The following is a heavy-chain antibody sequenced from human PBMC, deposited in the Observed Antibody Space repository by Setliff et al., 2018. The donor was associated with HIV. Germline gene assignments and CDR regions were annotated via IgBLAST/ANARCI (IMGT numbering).Heavy chain of an antibody. V-gene: IGHV1-46*01. Sequence: ASVMVSCKASGYTFTSYYMHWVRQAPGQGLEWMGIINPSGGSTSYAQRFQGRVTMTRDTSTSTVYMELSSLRSEDTAVYYCARWYGFHSSSSVLGFWGQGTLVTVSS. J-gene: IGHJ4*02. CDR2: INPSGGST. CDR1: GYTFTSYY. D-gene: IGHD6-6*01. CDR3: ARWYGFHSSSSVLGF.